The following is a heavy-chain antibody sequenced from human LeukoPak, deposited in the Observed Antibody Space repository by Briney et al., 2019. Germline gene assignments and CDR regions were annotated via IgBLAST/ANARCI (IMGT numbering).Heavy chain of an antibody. V-gene: IGHV3-53*01. J-gene: IGHJ4*02. D-gene: IGHD1-26*01. Sequence: GGSLRLSCAASGFTVSSNYMSWVRQAPGKGLEWVSLIYSGSNTYYADSVKGRFTISTDNSKNTLYLQMNSLTAEDTAVYYCARDLGSVGYWGQGTLVTVSS. CDR2: IYSGSNT. CDR1: GFTVSSNY. CDR3: ARDLGSVGY.